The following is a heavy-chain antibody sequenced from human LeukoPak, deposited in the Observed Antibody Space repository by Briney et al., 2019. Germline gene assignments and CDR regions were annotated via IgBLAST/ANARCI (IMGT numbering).Heavy chain of an antibody. CDR3: ARGSGYDYTGPLDY. CDR2: ISSNGGST. V-gene: IGHV3-64*01. D-gene: IGHD5-12*01. Sequence: GGSLRLSCAASGFTFRSYAMHWVRHAPGKGLEYVSGISSNGGSTYYANSQRGTFTISRDNSKNTLYLQVGSLRAEDMTMYYCARGSGYDYTGPLDYWGQGTLVTVSS. CDR1: GFTFRSYA. J-gene: IGHJ4*02.